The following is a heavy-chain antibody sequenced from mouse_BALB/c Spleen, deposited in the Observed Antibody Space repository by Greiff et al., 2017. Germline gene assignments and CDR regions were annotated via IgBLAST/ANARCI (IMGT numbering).Heavy chain of an antibody. D-gene: IGHD3-1*01. Sequence: ESGPGLVKPSQSLSLTCSVTGYSITSGYYWNWIRQFPGNKLEWMGYISYDGSNNYNPSLKNRISITRDTSKNQFFLKLNSVTTEDTATYYCARDNSHSFAYWGQGTLVTVSA. CDR3: ARDNSHSFAY. CDR2: ISYDGSN. J-gene: IGHJ3*01. V-gene: IGHV3-6*02. CDR1: GYSITSGYY.